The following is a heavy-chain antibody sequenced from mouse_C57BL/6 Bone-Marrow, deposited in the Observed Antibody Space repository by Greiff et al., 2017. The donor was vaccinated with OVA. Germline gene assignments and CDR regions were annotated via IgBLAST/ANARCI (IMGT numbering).Heavy chain of an antibody. CDR1: GYTFTDYY. J-gene: IGHJ2*01. D-gene: IGHD1-1*01. V-gene: IGHV1-19*01. Sequence: VQLQQSGPVLVKPGASVKMSCKASGYTFTDYYMNWVKQSHGKSLEWIGVINPYNGGTSYNQKFKGKATLTVDKSSSTAYMELNSLTSEDSVGYCSAGEDYYYDYFDCWDRGTTLTVTA. CDR3: AGEDYYYDYFDC. CDR2: INPYNGGT.